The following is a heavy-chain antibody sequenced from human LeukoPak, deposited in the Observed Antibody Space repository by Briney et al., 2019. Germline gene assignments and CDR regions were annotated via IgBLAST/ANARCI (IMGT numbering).Heavy chain of an antibody. Sequence: GGSLSLSCAASGFTFSSYSMNWVRQAPGKGLEWVSSISSSSSYIYYADSVKGRFTISRDNAKNSLYLQMNSLRAEDTAVYYCARGTAVRSAFDIWGQGTMGTVSS. J-gene: IGHJ3*02. V-gene: IGHV3-21*01. D-gene: IGHD6-13*01. CDR3: ARGTAVRSAFDI. CDR1: GFTFSSYS. CDR2: ISSSSSYI.